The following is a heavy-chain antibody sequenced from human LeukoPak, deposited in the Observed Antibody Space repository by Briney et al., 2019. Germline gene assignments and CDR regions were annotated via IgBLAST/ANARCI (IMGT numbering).Heavy chain of an antibody. CDR1: GYTFTSYD. V-gene: IGHV1-8*01. CDR2: MNPNSGNT. D-gene: IGHD3-22*01. J-gene: IGHJ3*02. Sequence: ASVKVSCKASGYTFTSYDINWVRQATGQGLEWMGWMNPNSGNTGYAQKFQGRVTMTRNTSISTAYMELSSLRSEDTAVYYCASFYYDSSGYSSAFDICGQGTMVTVSS. CDR3: ASFYYDSSGYSSAFDI.